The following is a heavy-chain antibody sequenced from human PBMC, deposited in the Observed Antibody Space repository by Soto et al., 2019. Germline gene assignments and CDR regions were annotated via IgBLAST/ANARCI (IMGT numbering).Heavy chain of an antibody. CDR3: ARDNEPYCTNGVCHTRYYYYYGMDV. CDR1: GFTFSSYG. Sequence: GGSLRLSCAASGFTFSSYGMHWVRQAPGKGLEWVAVIWYDGSNKYYADSVKGRFTISRDNSKNTLYLQMNSLRAEDTAVYYCARDNEPYCTNGVCHTRYYYYYGMDVWGQGTTVTVSS. V-gene: IGHV3-33*01. D-gene: IGHD2-8*01. CDR2: IWYDGSNK. J-gene: IGHJ6*02.